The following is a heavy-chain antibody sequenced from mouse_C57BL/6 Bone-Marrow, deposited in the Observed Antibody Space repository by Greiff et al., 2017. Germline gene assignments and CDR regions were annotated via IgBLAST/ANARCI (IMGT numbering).Heavy chain of an antibody. CDR3: ALYYGSPAMDY. Sequence: VKLVESGAELVRPGTSVKMSCKASGYTFTNYWIGWAKQRPGHGLEWIGDIYPGGGYTNYNEKFKGKATLTADKSSSTAYMQFSSLTSEDSAIYYCALYYGSPAMDYWGQGTSVTVSS. CDR2: IYPGGGYT. V-gene: IGHV1-63*01. D-gene: IGHD1-1*01. J-gene: IGHJ4*01. CDR1: GYTFTNYW.